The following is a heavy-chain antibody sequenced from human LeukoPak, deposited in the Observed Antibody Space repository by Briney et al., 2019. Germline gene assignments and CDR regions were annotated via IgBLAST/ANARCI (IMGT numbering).Heavy chain of an antibody. CDR2: INHSGST. D-gene: IGHD3-3*01. J-gene: IGHJ4*02. V-gene: IGHV4-34*01. CDR3: ARSRASYYDFWSGYTNGGYYFDY. CDR1: GESFSGYY. Sequence: SETLSLTCAVYGESFSGYYWSWIRQPPGKGLEWIGEINHSGSTNYNPSLKSRVTISVDTSKNQFSLKLSSVTAADTAVYYCARSRASYYDFWSGYTNGGYYFDYWGQGTLVTVSS.